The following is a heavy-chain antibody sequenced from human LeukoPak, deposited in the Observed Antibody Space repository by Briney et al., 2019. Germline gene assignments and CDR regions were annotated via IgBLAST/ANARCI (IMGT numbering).Heavy chain of an antibody. V-gene: IGHV4-59*01. CDR3: ARVGWHDAFDI. Sequence: SETLSLTCTVSGGSISSYYWSWIRQPPGKGLEWIGYIYYSGSTNYNPSLKSRATISVDTSKNQLSLKLSSVNAADTAVYYCARVGWHDAFDIWGQGTMVTVSS. D-gene: IGHD3-10*01. CDR1: GGSISSYY. CDR2: IYYSGST. J-gene: IGHJ3*02.